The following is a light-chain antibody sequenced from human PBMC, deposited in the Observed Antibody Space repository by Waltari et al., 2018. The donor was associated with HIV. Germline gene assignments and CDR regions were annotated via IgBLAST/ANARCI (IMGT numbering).Light chain of an antibody. CDR2: SNN. Sequence: QSVLTQPPSASGTPGQRVTISCSGSSSNIGSTTVNWYHQLPETAPKLLIYSNNQRPSGVPDRFSGSKSGTSASRAISGLQSEDEADYYCAAWDDNLNAWVFGGGTKLTVL. J-gene: IGLJ3*02. CDR3: AAWDDNLNAWV. CDR1: SSNIGSTT. V-gene: IGLV1-44*01.